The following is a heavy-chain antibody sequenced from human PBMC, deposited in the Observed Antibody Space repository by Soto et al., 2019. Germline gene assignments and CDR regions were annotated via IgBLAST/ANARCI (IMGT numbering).Heavy chain of an antibody. Sequence: TGGSLRLSCEASGFTFSRNWMHWVRQAPGKGLEWVSRISSDGSSPIYADSVRGRFTISRDNAKNTLYLQLNSLRAEDTAVYYCARPTSLGGNPFDYWGQGTLVTVSS. CDR3: ARPTSLGGNPFDY. D-gene: IGHD2-15*01. CDR2: ISSDGSSP. V-gene: IGHV3-74*01. CDR1: GFTFSRNW. J-gene: IGHJ4*02.